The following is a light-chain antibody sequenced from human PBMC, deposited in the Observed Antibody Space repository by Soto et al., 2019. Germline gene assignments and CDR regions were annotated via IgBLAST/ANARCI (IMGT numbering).Light chain of an antibody. CDR1: QSVRSN. J-gene: IGKJ1*01. CDR2: DAS. V-gene: IGKV3-11*01. CDR3: QQRDSWPWT. Sequence: ETVLTQSPATLSLSPGERATLSCRASQSVRSNLAWYQHKPGQAPRLLIYDASNRDTGIPCRFSGSGSGTDFTLTISNLEPEDFAVYYCQQRDSWPWTFGQGAKVEIK.